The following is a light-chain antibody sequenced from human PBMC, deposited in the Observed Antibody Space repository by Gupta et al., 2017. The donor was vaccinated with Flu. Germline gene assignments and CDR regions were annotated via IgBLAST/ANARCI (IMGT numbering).Light chain of an antibody. CDR1: QSVSSN. CDR2: EAS. CDR3: QQYYNWPRT. Sequence: EIVMTQSPATLSVSPGERATLSCRASQSVSSNLAWYQQRPGQAPRLLIYEASTRATGIPARFSGGGSGTEFTLTISSLQSEDSADYYCQQYYNWPRTFGQGTKVEIK. J-gene: IGKJ1*01. V-gene: IGKV3-15*01.